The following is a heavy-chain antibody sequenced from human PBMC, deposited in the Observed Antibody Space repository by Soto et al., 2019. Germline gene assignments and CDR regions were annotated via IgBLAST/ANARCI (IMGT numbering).Heavy chain of an antibody. V-gene: IGHV3-23*01. CDR2: IGDSGLST. CDR1: GFSFCPST. J-gene: IGHJ5*01. CDR3: AKGAYGDFLWFDS. Sequence: ALRLSCAVSGFSFCPSTETWVRQAPGKGLEWLSAIGDSGLSTYYTEALKGRFTISRDNYNSMVFLQMKSLTAEDAGMYYCAKGAYGDFLWFDSWGPGTQVTVSA. D-gene: IGHD2-21*02.